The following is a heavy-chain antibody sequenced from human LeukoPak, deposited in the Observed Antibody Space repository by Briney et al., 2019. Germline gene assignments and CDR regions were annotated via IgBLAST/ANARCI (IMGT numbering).Heavy chain of an antibody. Sequence: ASVKVSCKASGYTFTSYDINWVRQATGQGLEWMGWMNPNSGNTGYAQKFQGRVTMTRNTSISTAYMELSSLRSEDTAVYYCARGRYSSSWYVMTYFDYWGQGTLVTVSS. J-gene: IGHJ4*02. CDR1: GYTFTSYD. CDR3: ARGRYSSSWYVMTYFDY. V-gene: IGHV1-8*01. CDR2: MNPNSGNT. D-gene: IGHD6-13*01.